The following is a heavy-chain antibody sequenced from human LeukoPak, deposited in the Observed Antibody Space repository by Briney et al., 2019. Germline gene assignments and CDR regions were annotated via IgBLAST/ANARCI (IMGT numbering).Heavy chain of an antibody. D-gene: IGHD5-18*01. Sequence: GGSLRLSCAASGFTFGSYAMSWVRQAPGKGLEWVSAISGSGGSTYYADSVKGRFTISRDNAKNSLYLQMNSLRAEDTAVYYCAVYSYGAESVRDFDYWGQGTLVTVSS. J-gene: IGHJ4*02. CDR2: ISGSGGST. V-gene: IGHV3-23*01. CDR3: AVYSYGAESVRDFDY. CDR1: GFTFGSYA.